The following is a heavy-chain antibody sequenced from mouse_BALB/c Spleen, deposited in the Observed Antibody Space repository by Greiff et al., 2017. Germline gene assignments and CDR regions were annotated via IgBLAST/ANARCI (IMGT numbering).Heavy chain of an antibody. V-gene: IGHV2-6-7*01. CDR1: GFSFTGYG. J-gene: IGHJ2*01. Sequence: VQLVESGPGLVVPSQSLFITCSVSGFSFTGYGVNWVRQPPGKGLEWLGMIWGDGSADYNSALKSRLSISKDNSKSQVFLKMNSLHTDATARYYCARADGYYWGQGTTLTVSS. D-gene: IGHD2-3*01. CDR3: ARADGYY. CDR2: IWGDGSA.